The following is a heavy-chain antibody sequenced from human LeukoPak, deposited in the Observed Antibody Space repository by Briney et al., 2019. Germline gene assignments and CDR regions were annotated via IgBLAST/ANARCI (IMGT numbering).Heavy chain of an antibody. D-gene: IGHD3-22*01. CDR1: GFIFGHYV. Sequence: GGSLRLSCAASGFIFGHYVMSWVRQAPGKGLEWVSSIHNGGGSTYYADSVEGRFTISRDNAKNSLYLQMNSLRAEDTAVYYCARIDSRGSTWDYWGQGTLVTVSS. V-gene: IGHV3-21*01. CDR3: ARIDSRGSTWDY. J-gene: IGHJ4*02. CDR2: IHNGGGST.